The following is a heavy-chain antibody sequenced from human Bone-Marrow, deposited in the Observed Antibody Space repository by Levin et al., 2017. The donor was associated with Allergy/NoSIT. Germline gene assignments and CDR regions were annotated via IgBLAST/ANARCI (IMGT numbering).Heavy chain of an antibody. D-gene: IGHD3-10*01. V-gene: IGHV4-34*01. CDR1: GGSFSAFH. Sequence: PSETLSLTCAVYGGSFSAFHWTWIRQPPGKGLEWIGEISHSGSTSYDPSLRSRVTMSVDTSKSQFSLKLNSVTAADTAVYYCARVNFYHGSWSRARIDSWGPGTLVTVSS. J-gene: IGHJ4*02. CDR2: ISHSGST. CDR3: ARVNFYHGSWSRARIDS.